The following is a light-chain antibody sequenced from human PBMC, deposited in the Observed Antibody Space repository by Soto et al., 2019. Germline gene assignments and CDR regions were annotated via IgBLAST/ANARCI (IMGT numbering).Light chain of an antibody. CDR1: TSDVGGYKY. V-gene: IGLV2-14*01. CDR2: EVS. CDR3: SSYTSSSPYV. Sequence: QSVLAQPASVSGSPGQSITISCTGTTSDVGGYKYVSWYQQHPGKAPKLLIYEVSNRPSGVSNRFSGSKSGNTASLTISGLQAEDEAHYYCSSYTSSSPYVFGTGTKVTVL. J-gene: IGLJ1*01.